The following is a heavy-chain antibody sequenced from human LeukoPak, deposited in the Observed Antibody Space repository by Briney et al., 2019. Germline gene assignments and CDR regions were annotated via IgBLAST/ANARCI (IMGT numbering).Heavy chain of an antibody. CDR1: RFTFSDYY. Sequence: GGSLRLSCAASRFTFSDYYMTWVRQAPGKGLEWVSYISSSGSTIYYADSVKGRFTISRDNAKNSLYLQMNSLRAEDTAVYYCAELGITMIGGVWGKGTTVTISS. D-gene: IGHD3-10*02. CDR3: AELGITMIGGV. CDR2: ISSSGSTI. J-gene: IGHJ6*04. V-gene: IGHV3-11*04.